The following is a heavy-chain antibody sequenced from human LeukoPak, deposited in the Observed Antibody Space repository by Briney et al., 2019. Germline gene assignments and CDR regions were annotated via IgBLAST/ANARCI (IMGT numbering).Heavy chain of an antibody. CDR2: ISSSSSYI. V-gene: IGHV3-21*01. CDR1: GFTFSSYS. CDR3: AKERAVTALVSFDY. Sequence: PGGSLRLSCAASGFTFSSYSMNWVRQAPGKGLEWVSSISSSSSYIYYADSVKGRFTISRDNSKNTLYLQMNSLRAEDTAVYYCAKERAVTALVSFDYWGQGTLVTVSS. J-gene: IGHJ4*02. D-gene: IGHD4-17*01.